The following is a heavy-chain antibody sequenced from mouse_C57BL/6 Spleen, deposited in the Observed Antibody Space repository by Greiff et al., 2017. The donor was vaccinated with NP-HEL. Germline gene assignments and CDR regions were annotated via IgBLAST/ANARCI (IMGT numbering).Heavy chain of an antibody. D-gene: IGHD1-1*01. V-gene: IGHV5-4*03. CDR2: ISDGGSYT. J-gene: IGHJ1*03. CDR1: GFTFSSYA. Sequence: EVNVVESGGGLVKPGGSLKLSCAASGFTFSSYAMSWVRQTPEKRLEWVATISDGGSYTYYPDNVKGRFTISRDNAKNNLYLQMSHLKSEDTAMYYCARGSHYYGSSYDYWYFDVWGTGTTVTVSS. CDR3: ARGSHYYGSSYDYWYFDV.